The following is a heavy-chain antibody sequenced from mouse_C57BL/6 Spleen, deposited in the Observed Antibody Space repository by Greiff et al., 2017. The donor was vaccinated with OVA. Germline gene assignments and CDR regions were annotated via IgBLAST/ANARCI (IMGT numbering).Heavy chain of an antibody. CDR3: ARESDGYSFAY. Sequence: QVQLQQSGAELVRPGASVKLSCKASGYTFTDYYINWVKQRPGQGLEWIARIYPGSGNTYYNEKFKGKATLTAEKSSSTAYMQLSSLTSEDSAVYFCARESDGYSFAYWGQGTLVTVSA. CDR1: GYTFTDYY. J-gene: IGHJ3*01. V-gene: IGHV1-76*01. CDR2: IYPGSGNT. D-gene: IGHD2-3*01.